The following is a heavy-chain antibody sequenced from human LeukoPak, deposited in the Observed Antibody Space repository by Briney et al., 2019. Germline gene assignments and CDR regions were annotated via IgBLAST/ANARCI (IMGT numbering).Heavy chain of an antibody. V-gene: IGHV4-59*12. CDR1: GGSISSYY. J-gene: IGHJ6*02. D-gene: IGHD3-10*01. CDR2: IYYSGST. Sequence: PSETLSLTCTVSGGSISSYYWSWIRQPPGKGLEWIGYIYYSGSTNYNPSLKSRVTISVDTSKNQFSLKLSSVTAADTAVYYCARAPRVLLWFGEIYYYYGMDVWGQGTTVTVSS. CDR3: ARAPRVLLWFGEIYYYYGMDV.